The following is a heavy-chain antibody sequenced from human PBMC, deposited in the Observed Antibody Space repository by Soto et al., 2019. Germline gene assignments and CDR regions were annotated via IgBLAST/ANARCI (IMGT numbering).Heavy chain of an antibody. Sequence: PGESLKISCKGSGYSFPSQWIGWVRQTPGKGLEWMGSIYPADSDTRYSPSFQGQVTISADKSIGTAYLEWSNLEASDTAMYYCARIPHSTTGYYDHYYGMDVWGQGTTVTVSS. V-gene: IGHV5-51*01. J-gene: IGHJ6*02. CDR3: ARIPHSTTGYYDHYYGMDV. CDR1: GYSFPSQW. CDR2: IYPADSDT. D-gene: IGHD6-13*01.